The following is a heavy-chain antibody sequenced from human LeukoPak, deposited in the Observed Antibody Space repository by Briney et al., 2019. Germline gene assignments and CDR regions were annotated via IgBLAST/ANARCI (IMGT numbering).Heavy chain of an antibody. CDR2: IYYSGST. J-gene: IGHJ5*02. V-gene: IGHV4-59*01. Sequence: PSETLSLTCTVSGGSISSYYWSWIRQPPGKGLEWIGYIYYSGSTNYNPSLKSRVTISVDTSKNQFSLKLSSVTAADTAVYYCARDYGGSAHYNWFDPWGQGTLVTVSS. CDR1: GGSISSYY. CDR3: ARDYGGSAHYNWFDP. D-gene: IGHD6-25*01.